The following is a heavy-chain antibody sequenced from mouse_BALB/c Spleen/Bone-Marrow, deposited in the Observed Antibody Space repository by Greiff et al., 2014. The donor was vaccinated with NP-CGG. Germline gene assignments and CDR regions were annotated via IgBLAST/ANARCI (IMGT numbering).Heavy chain of an antibody. CDR2: INPGSGGT. V-gene: IGHV1-54*01. CDR1: GYAFTNYL. CDR3: ARGDYRYDGFAY. D-gene: IGHD2-14*01. Sequence: VQRVESGAELVRPGTSVKVFCKASGYAFTNYLIEWVKQRPGQGLEWIGVINPGSGGTNYNEKFKGKATLTADKSSSTAYMQLSSLTSDDSAVYFCARGDYRYDGFAYWGQGTLVTVSA. J-gene: IGHJ3*01.